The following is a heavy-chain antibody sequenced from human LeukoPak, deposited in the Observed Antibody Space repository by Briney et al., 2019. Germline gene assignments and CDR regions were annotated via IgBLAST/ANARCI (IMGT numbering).Heavy chain of an antibody. Sequence: SETLSLTCTVSGGSISSGDYYWSWIRQPPGKGLEWIGYIYYSGSTYYNPSLKSRVTISVDTSKNQSSLKLSSVTAADTAVYYCARNGGNSASFDYWGQGTLVTVSS. CDR3: ARNGGNSASFDY. V-gene: IGHV4-30-4*01. J-gene: IGHJ4*02. D-gene: IGHD4-23*01. CDR1: GGSISSGDYY. CDR2: IYYSGST.